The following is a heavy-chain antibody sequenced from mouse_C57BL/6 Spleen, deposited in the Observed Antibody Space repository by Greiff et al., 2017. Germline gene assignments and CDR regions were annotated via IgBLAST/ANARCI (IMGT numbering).Heavy chain of an antibody. CDR3: ARSLGVVANYFDD. J-gene: IGHJ2*01. CDR1: GYTFTSYW. D-gene: IGHD1-1*01. CDR2: IHPNSGST. Sequence: QVQLKQPGAELVKPGASVKLSCKASGYTFTSYWMHWVKQRPGQGLEWIGMIHPNSGSTNYNEKFKSKATLTVDKSSSTAYMQLSSLTSEDSAVYYCARSLGVVANYFDDWGQGTTLTVSS. V-gene: IGHV1-64*01.